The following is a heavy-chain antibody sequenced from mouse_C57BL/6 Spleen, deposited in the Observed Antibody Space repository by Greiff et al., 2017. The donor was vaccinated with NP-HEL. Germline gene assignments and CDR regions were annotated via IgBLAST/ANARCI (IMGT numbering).Heavy chain of an antibody. CDR1: GYAFSSYW. J-gene: IGHJ2*01. CDR2: IYPGDGDT. V-gene: IGHV1-80*01. D-gene: IGHD2-5*01. Sequence: QVHVKQSGAELVKPGASVKISCKASGYAFSSYWMNWVKQRPGKGLEWIGQIYPGDGDTNYNGKFKGKATLTADKSSSTAYMQLSSLTSEDSAVYFCARSTYYSNYLYYFDYWGQGTTLTVSS. CDR3: ARSTYYSNYLYYFDY.